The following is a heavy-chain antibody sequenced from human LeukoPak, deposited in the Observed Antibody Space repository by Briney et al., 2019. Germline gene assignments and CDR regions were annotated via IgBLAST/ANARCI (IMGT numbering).Heavy chain of an antibody. V-gene: IGHV3-11*01. CDR3: ARERNSGHAH. CDR1: GFTFSDYY. Sequence: PGGSLRLSCAASGFTFSDYYMSWIRQAPGKGLEWVSYISSSGSTIYYADSVKGRFTISRDNAQNSLFLQMNSLRAEDTALYYCARERNSGHAHWGQGTLVTVSS. J-gene: IGHJ4*02. CDR2: ISSSGSTI. D-gene: IGHD5-12*01.